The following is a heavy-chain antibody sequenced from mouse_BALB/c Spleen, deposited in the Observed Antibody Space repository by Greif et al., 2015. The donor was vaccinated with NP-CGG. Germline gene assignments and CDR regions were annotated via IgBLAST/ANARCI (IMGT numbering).Heavy chain of an antibody. CDR2: ISSGGST. CDR3: ARAGILWLRRNAMDY. J-gene: IGHJ4*01. V-gene: IGHV5-6-5*01. CDR1: GFTFSSHA. D-gene: IGHD2-2*01. Sequence: EVKLVESGGGLVKPGGSLKLSCAASGFTFSSHAMSWVRQTPEKRLEWVASISSGGSTYYPDSVKGRFTISRDNARNILYLQMSSLRSEDTAMYYCARAGILWLRRNAMDYWGQGTSVTVSS.